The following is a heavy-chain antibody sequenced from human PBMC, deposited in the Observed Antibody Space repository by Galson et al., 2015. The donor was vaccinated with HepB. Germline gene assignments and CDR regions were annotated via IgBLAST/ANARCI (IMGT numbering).Heavy chain of an antibody. CDR2: ITSSSSTI. J-gene: IGHJ6*04. Sequence: SLRLSCAASGFTFSSYSMNWVRQAPGKGLEWVSYITSSSSTIYYADSVKGRFTISRDSAKNSLYLQMNSLRVEDTAVYYCARLPRSNPGGVWGKGTTVTVSS. CDR1: GFTFSSYS. D-gene: IGHD4-11*01. CDR3: ARLPRSNPGGV. V-gene: IGHV3-48*01.